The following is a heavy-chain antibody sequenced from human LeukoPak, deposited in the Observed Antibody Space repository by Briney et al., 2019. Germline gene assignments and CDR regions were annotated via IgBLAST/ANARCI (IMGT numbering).Heavy chain of an antibody. CDR1: GFTFSSYS. Sequence: GGSLRLSCAASGFTFSSYSMNWVRQAPGRGLEWVSAISGSGGTIRYADSVKGRFTISRDNSKNTLYLQMNSLRAEDTAVYYCAKYDRYYDSSGYYPQYFQHWGQGTLVTVSS. CDR2: ISGSGGTI. CDR3: AKYDRYYDSSGYYPQYFQH. D-gene: IGHD3-22*01. J-gene: IGHJ1*01. V-gene: IGHV3-23*01.